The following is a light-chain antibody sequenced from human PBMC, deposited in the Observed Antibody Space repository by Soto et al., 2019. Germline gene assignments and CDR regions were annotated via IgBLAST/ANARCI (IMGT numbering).Light chain of an antibody. CDR2: GAS. J-gene: IGKJ5*01. CDR1: QSVNNK. Sequence: IVMTQSPATLSVSPGERATLSCRASQSVNNKLAWYQQKPGQAPRLLIYGASTRATGIPARFSGSGSGTEFTLTISSLQSEDFAVYYCQQYNNWPPSTFGQGTRLEIK. CDR3: QQYNNWPPST. V-gene: IGKV3-15*01.